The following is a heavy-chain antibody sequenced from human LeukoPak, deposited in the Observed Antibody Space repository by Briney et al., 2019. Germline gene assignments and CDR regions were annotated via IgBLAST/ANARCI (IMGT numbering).Heavy chain of an antibody. D-gene: IGHD3-10*01. Sequence: SETLSLTCAVSGGSISSSNWWSWARQPPGKGLEWIGEIYHSGSTNYNPSLKSRVTISVDKSKNQFSLKLSSVTAADTAVYYCAISYYYGSGSYYNAPLNAFDIWGQGTMVTVSS. CDR2: IYHSGST. J-gene: IGHJ3*02. CDR1: GGSISSSNW. V-gene: IGHV4-4*02. CDR3: AISYYYGSGSYYNAPLNAFDI.